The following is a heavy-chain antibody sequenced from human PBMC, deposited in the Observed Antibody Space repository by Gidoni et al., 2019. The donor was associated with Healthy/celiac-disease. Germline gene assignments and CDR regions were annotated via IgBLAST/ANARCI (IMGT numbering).Heavy chain of an antibody. Sequence: QVQLVESGGGVVQPGRSLRLSCAASGFTFRSYGMHWVRQAPGKGLEWVAVIWYDGSNKYYADSVKGRFTISRDNSKNTLYLQMNSLRAEDTAVYYCARDGTAMDYYYYYGMDVWGQGTTVTVSS. D-gene: IGHD5-18*01. CDR2: IWYDGSNK. V-gene: IGHV3-33*01. CDR1: GFTFRSYG. J-gene: IGHJ6*02. CDR3: ARDGTAMDYYYYYGMDV.